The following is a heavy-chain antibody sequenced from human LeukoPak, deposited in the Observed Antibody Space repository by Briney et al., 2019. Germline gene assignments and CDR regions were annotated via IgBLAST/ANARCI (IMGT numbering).Heavy chain of an antibody. J-gene: IGHJ4*02. D-gene: IGHD2-15*01. Sequence: PGGSLRLSCAASGFTFTTYSMNWIRQSPGKGLEWVSSITSPVGRIYYADSLKGRITISRDNARNSLYLQMNSLRAEDTAVYYCARDPGRSGGSCYSDYWGQGTLVTVSS. CDR1: GFTFTTYS. CDR2: ITSPVGRI. V-gene: IGHV3-21*01. CDR3: ARDPGRSGGSCYSDY.